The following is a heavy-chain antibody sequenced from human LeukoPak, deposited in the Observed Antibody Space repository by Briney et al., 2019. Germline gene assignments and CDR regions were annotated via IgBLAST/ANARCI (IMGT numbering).Heavy chain of an antibody. CDR1: GFTFSNYW. D-gene: IGHD2-15*01. CDR2: IKQDGSEK. CDR3: ARGGFGFGD. J-gene: IGHJ4*02. V-gene: IGHV3-7*01. Sequence: GGSLRLSCATSGFTFSNYWMNWVRQAPGKGLEWVANIKQDGSEKYYVDSVKGRFTVSRDNAKNSLFLQMNSLRAEDTAVYYCARGGFGFGDWGQGTLVTVSS.